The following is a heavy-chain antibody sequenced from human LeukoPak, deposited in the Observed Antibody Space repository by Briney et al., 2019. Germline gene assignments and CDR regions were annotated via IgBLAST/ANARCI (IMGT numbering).Heavy chain of an antibody. J-gene: IGHJ4*02. CDR3: ASKHFGVVTRSFDY. D-gene: IGHD3-3*01. CDR2: INHSGST. V-gene: IGHV4-34*01. Sequence: PSETLSLTCAVYGESFSGYYWSWIRQPPGKGLEWIGEINHSGSTDYNPSLKSLVTISVDTSKNQFSLKLSSVTAADTAVYYCASKHFGVVTRSFDYWGQGTLVTASS. CDR1: GESFSGYY.